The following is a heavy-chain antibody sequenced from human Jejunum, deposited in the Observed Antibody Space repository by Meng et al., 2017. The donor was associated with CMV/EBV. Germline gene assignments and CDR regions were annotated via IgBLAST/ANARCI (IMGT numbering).Heavy chain of an antibody. J-gene: IGHJ4*02. Sequence: GELKQWGAGLWKPSETLSLTCGVYGGSFSSYYWSWIRQPPGKGPEWIAEINHSGSTNYNPSLKSRVTISLDTSNSHFSLKLTSVTAADTAVYFCARGGGDPIRGVLPFDYWGQGTLVTVSS. CDR1: GGSFSSYY. CDR3: ARGGGDPIRGVLPFDY. D-gene: IGHD2-21*01. CDR2: INHSGST. V-gene: IGHV4-34*01.